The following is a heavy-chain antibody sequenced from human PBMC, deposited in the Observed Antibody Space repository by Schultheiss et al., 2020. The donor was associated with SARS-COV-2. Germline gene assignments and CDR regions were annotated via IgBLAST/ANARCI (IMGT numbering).Heavy chain of an antibody. D-gene: IGHD2-15*01. V-gene: IGHV3-21*04. CDR2: ISSSSSYI. CDR1: GFTFNNKF. J-gene: IGHJ4*02. CDR3: ARDQVPVVAATPGY. Sequence: GGSLRLSCAASGFTFNNKFMRWIRQAPGKGLEWVSSISSSSSYIYYADSVKGRFTISRDNAKNSLYLQMNSLRAEDTAVYYCARDQVPVVAATPGYWGQGTLVTVSS.